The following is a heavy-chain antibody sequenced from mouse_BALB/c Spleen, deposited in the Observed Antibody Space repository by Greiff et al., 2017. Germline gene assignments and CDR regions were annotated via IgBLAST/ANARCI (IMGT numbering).Heavy chain of an antibody. J-gene: IGHJ4*01. V-gene: IGHV5-17*02. CDR3: ARGANSSMDY. CDR1: GFTFSSFG. D-gene: IGHD3-1*01. CDR2: ISSGSSTI. Sequence: EVKVVESGGGLVQPGGSRKLSCAASGFTFSSFGMHWVRQAPEKGLEWVAYISSGSSTIYYADTVKGRFTISRDNPKNTLFLQMTSLRSEDTAMYYCARGANSSMDYWGQGTSVTVSS.